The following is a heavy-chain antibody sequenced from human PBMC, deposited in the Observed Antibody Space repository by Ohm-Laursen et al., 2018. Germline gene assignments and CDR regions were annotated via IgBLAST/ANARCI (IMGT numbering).Heavy chain of an antibody. CDR3: ARAVRNQLVSDY. Sequence: SSVKVSCKASGYTFSTYDIVWVRQAAGQGPEWMGWMNPNSGNTGYSGDTGYQHKFRGRITMTRDTSISTAYMELSGLTSEDTATYYCARAVRNQLVSDYWGQGTLVTVSS. D-gene: IGHD2-2*01. V-gene: IGHV1-8*01. CDR2: MNPNSGNTGYSGDT. CDR1: GYTFSTYD. J-gene: IGHJ4*02.